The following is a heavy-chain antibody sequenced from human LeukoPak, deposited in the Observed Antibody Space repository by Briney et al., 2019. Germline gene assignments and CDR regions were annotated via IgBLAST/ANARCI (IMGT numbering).Heavy chain of an antibody. CDR3: AMSVEMPPIPSFDY. CDR1: GYIFTPHH. J-gene: IGHJ4*02. D-gene: IGHD5-24*01. CDR2: VSAANNP. V-gene: IGHV1-3*01. Sequence: ASVTVSCKTSGYIFTPHHIHWMRQAPGQGLELLGWVSAANNPEYSQKFQGRIVITRDASATTSYLELNSLRSEDTAVYYCAMSVEMPPIPSFDYWGQGTLVTVSS.